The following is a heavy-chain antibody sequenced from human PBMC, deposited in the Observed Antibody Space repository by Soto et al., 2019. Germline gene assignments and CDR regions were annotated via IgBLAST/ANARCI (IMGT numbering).Heavy chain of an antibody. D-gene: IGHD6-6*01. CDR2: IYSDGST. J-gene: IGHJ6*02. CDR1: GFTVSSNY. V-gene: IGHV3-53*01. Sequence: EVQLVESGGGLIQPGGSLRLSRAASGFTVSSNYMSWVRQAPGKGLEWVSVIYSDGSTYYADSVKGRCTISRDNSRNTLYLQMNSVRAEDTAVYYCARAYSSSSYGMDVWGQGTTVTVSS. CDR3: ARAYSSSSYGMDV.